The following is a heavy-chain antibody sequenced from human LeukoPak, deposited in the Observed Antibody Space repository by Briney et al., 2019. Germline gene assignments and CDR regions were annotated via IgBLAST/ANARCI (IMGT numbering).Heavy chain of an antibody. J-gene: IGHJ4*02. V-gene: IGHV5-51*01. D-gene: IGHD1-26*01. CDR2: IYPGDSGT. Sequence: GESLQISCKASGYIFTSYYIGYLRQQAAKDLLGMGTIYPGDSGTRYSPSFQGQVTFSADKSISTAYLQWSRLKASDTAMYYCARLVEEFSGSYYYFDYWGQGTLVTVSS. CDR3: ARLVEEFSGSYYYFDY. CDR1: GYIFTSYY.